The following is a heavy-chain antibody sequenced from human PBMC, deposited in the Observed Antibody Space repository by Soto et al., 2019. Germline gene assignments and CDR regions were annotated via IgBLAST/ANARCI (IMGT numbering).Heavy chain of an antibody. J-gene: IGHJ4*02. D-gene: IGHD4-17*01. V-gene: IGHV1-18*01. CDR2: IIPYNGKT. Sequence: ASVKVSCKASGYTFTSYGISWVRQAPGQGLEWMGWIIPYNGKTNYAQKLQGRVTITADKSTSTAYMELSNLRSDDTAVYYCAAMTTVTTSGGAYWGQGTLVTVSS. CDR3: AAMTTVTTSGGAY. CDR1: GYTFTSYG.